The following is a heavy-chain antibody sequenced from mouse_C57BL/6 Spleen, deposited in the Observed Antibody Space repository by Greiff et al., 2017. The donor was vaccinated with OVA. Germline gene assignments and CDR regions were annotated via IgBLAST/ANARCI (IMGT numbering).Heavy chain of an antibody. CDR1: GYSITSGYY. D-gene: IGHD1-1*01. V-gene: IGHV3-6*01. J-gene: IGHJ3*01. Sequence: EESGPGLVKPSQSLSLTCSVTGYSITSGYYWNWIRQFPGNKLEWMGYISYDGSNNYNPSLKNRISITRDTSKNQIFLKLNSVTTEDTATYYCARDLDYGSSGGFAYWGQGTLVTVSA. CDR2: ISYDGSN. CDR3: ARDLDYGSSGGFAY.